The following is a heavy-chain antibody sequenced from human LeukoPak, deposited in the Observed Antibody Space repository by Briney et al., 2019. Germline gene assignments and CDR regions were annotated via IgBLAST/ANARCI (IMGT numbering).Heavy chain of an antibody. CDR2: ISSNGGST. J-gene: IGHJ4*02. CDR3: VKDFSRLRYFDWSPTFDY. CDR1: GFTFSSYA. D-gene: IGHD3-9*01. V-gene: IGHV3-64D*06. Sequence: GGALRLSCSASGFTFSSYAMHWVRQAPGKGLEYVSAISSNGGSTYYEDSVKGRFTISRDNSKKPLYLQMSSLRAEDTAVYYCVKDFSRLRYFDWSPTFDYWGQGTLVTVSS.